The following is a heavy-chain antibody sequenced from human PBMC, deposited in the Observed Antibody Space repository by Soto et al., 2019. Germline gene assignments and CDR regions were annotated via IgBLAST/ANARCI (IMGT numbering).Heavy chain of an antibody. CDR2: INHSGST. CDR3: ARGGDYKNWFDP. CDR1: GGSFSGYY. Sequence: SETLSLTCAVYGGSFSGYYWSWIRQPPGKGLEWIGEINHSGSTNYNPSLKSRVTISVDTSKNQFSLKLSSVTAADTAVYYCARGGDYKNWFDPWGQGTLVTVSS. J-gene: IGHJ5*02. V-gene: IGHV4-34*01. D-gene: IGHD4-17*01.